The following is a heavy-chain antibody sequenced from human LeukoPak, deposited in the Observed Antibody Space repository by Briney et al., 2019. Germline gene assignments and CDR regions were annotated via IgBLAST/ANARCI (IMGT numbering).Heavy chain of an antibody. CDR2: ISYDGSNK. V-gene: IGHV3-30-3*01. CDR1: GFTFSSYA. J-gene: IGHJ4*02. D-gene: IGHD6-19*01. CDR3: ARGGYSSGWYLWVTGGVDY. Sequence: GGSLRLSCAASGFTFSSYAMHWVRQAPGKGLEWVAVISYDGSNKYYADSVKGRFTISRGNSKNTLYLQMNSLRAEDTAVYYCARGGYSSGWYLWVTGGVDYWGQGTLVTVSS.